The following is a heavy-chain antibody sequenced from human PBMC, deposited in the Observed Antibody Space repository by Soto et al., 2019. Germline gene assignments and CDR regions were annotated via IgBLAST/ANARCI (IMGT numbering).Heavy chain of an antibody. V-gene: IGHV3-21*06. CDR3: ARDLGVALATLTLYL. J-gene: IGHJ4*02. Sequence: GGSQRLSSTASGFTFSTYSMNWDRQDPEKGLGWVSDITTSSSFIFFADSVKGRFTISRDDAKNSLYLQMNSLRAEDTGVYYCARDLGVALATLTLYLWGQGTLVTVSS. CDR1: GFTFSTYS. CDR2: ITTSSSFI. D-gene: IGHD2-21*01.